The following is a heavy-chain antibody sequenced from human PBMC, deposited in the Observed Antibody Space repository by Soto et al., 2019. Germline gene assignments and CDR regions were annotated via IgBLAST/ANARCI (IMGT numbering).Heavy chain of an antibody. V-gene: IGHV3-30*18. J-gene: IGHJ4*02. Sequence: GGSLRLSCAASGFTFSSYGMHWVRQAPGKGLEWVAVISYDGSNKYYADSVKGRFTISRGNSKNTLYLQMNSLRAEDTAVYYCAKKAEVAAIRSPFDYWGQGTLVTVSS. CDR3: AKKAEVAAIRSPFDY. D-gene: IGHD2-15*01. CDR2: ISYDGSNK. CDR1: GFTFSSYG.